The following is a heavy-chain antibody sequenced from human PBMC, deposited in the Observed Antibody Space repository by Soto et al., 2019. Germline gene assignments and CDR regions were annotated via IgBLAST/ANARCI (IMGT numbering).Heavy chain of an antibody. CDR2: ISRYGDFT. D-gene: IGHD3-22*01. CDR3: AKDRYLDHDSRAYLFDN. CDR1: GFTFNIYA. V-gene: IGHV3-23*01. Sequence: EVQLLESGGDLIQPGGSLRLSCAASGFTFNIYAMAWVRQAPGKGLEWVSAISRYGDFTYYADSVEGRFTISRDNFKNSLYLQMDSLRAEDTALYYCAKDRYLDHDSRAYLFDNWGQGTLVTVSS. J-gene: IGHJ4*02.